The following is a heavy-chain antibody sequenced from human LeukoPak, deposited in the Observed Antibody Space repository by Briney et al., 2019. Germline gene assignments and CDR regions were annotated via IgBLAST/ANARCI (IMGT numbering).Heavy chain of an antibody. Sequence: GGSLRLSCAASGFTFSSYAMTWVRQGPGKGLEWVSDISGGGGNTYYADSVKGRFTISRDNSKNTLHLQMSSLRAEDTAVYYCAKDLISSSSHFYYYMDVWGKGTTVTVSS. CDR1: GFTFSSYA. V-gene: IGHV3-23*01. J-gene: IGHJ6*03. D-gene: IGHD6-6*01. CDR3: AKDLISSSSHFYYYMDV. CDR2: ISGGGGNT.